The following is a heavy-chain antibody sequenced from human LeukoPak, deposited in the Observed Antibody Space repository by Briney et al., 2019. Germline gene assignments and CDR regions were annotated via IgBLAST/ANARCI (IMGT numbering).Heavy chain of an antibody. Sequence: NPGGSLRLSCAASGFTFNNAWMSWVRQAPGKGLEWVARIKSETDGGATHYAAPVQGRFTISRDDSEKTLFLQMNSLKTEDTAVYYCTTGGRNGAFQFDSWGQGTLVTVSS. CDR3: TTGGRNGAFQFDS. D-gene: IGHD1-26*01. J-gene: IGHJ4*02. CDR1: GFTFNNAW. CDR2: IKSETDGGAT. V-gene: IGHV3-15*01.